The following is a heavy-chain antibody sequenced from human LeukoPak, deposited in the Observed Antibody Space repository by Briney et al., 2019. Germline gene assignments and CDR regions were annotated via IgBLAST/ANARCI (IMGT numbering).Heavy chain of an antibody. Sequence: GASVKVSCKASGATFSSYAISWVRQAPGQGLEWMGGIIPIFGTANYAQKFQGRVTITTDESTSTAYMELSSLRSEDTAVYYCARARGDRYYYYYMDVWGKGTTVTVSS. D-gene: IGHD3-16*01. CDR2: IIPIFGTA. CDR1: GATFSSYA. J-gene: IGHJ6*03. CDR3: ARARGDRYYYYYMDV. V-gene: IGHV1-69*05.